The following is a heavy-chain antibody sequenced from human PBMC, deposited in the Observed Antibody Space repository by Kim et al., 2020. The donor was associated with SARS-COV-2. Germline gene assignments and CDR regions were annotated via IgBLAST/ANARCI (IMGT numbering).Heavy chain of an antibody. CDR3: ARVERGSWPNYYYYYGMDV. CDR2: INPNSGGT. CDR1: GYTFTGYY. J-gene: IGHJ6*02. Sequence: ASVKVSCKASGYTFTGYYMHWVRQAPGQGLEWMGWINPNSGGTNYAQKFQGWVTMTRDTSISTAYMELSRLRSDDTAVYYCARVERGSWPNYYYYYGMDVWGQGTTVTVSS. D-gene: IGHD3-10*01. V-gene: IGHV1-2*04.